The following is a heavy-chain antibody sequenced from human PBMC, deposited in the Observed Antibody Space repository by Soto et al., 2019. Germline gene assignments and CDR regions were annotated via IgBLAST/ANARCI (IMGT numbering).Heavy chain of an antibody. D-gene: IGHD1-1*01. Sequence: GGSLRLSCAASGITFSSYNRNWVRQAPGKGLEWVSYISSSSTTIYYAGSVKGRFTISRDNAKNSLYLQVNSLRAEDTAVYFCARAQTTDWYFDLWGRGTLVTVSS. V-gene: IGHV3-48*01. CDR1: GITFSSYN. CDR3: ARAQTTDWYFDL. CDR2: ISSSSTTI. J-gene: IGHJ2*01.